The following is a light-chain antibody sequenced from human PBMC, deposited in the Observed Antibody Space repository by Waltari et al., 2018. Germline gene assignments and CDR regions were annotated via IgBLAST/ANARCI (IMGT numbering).Light chain of an antibody. J-gene: IGKJ1*01. Sequence: DIVMTQSPDSLAVSLGERATINCKSSQSVLFSFDNKNHLAWYQHKPGQPPKLLFYWASTRAPGVPDRFRGRGSGTDFTLTITSLRAEVVAVYYCQKYYSGPPIACGKGTRV. V-gene: IGKV4-1*01. CDR2: WAS. CDR3: QKYYSGPPIA. CDR1: QSVLFSFDNKNH.